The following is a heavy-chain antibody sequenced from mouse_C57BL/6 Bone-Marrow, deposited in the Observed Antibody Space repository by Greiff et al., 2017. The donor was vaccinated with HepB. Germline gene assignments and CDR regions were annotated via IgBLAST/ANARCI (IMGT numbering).Heavy chain of an antibody. D-gene: IGHD1-1*01. V-gene: IGHV1-82*01. CDR3: ARSPPYYYGSSYWYFDV. CDR1: GYAFSSSW. J-gene: IGHJ1*03. Sequence: VKLQESGPELVKPGASVKISCKASGYAFSSSWMNWVKQRPGKGLEWIGRIYPGDGDTNYNGKFKGKATLTADKSSSTAYMQLSSLTSEDSAVYFCARSPPYYYGSSYWYFDVWGRGTTVTVSS. CDR2: IYPGDGDT.